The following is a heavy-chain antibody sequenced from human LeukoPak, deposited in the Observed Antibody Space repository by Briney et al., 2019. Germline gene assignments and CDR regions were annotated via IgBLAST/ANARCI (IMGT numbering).Heavy chain of an antibody. J-gene: IGHJ4*02. CDR3: AKGQRGYSYETVDY. V-gene: IGHV3-74*01. Sequence: GGSLRLSCAASGFTFSSSWMYWVRQAPGKGLVWVSRINNDGTTTTDADSVKGRFTISRDNAKNMLYLQINSLRAEDTAVYYCAKGQRGYSYETVDYWGQGTLVTVSS. D-gene: IGHD5-18*01. CDR2: INNDGTTT. CDR1: GFTFSSSW.